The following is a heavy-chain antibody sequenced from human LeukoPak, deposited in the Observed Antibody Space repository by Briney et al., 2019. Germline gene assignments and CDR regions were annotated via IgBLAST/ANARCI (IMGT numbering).Heavy chain of an antibody. CDR1: GYTFTGYY. Sequence: ASVKVSCKASGYTFTGYYMHWARQAPGQGLEWMGWINPNSGGTNYAQKFQGRVTMTRDTSISTAYMELSRLRSDDTAVYYCAKEGGEMVATFPHFDYWGQGTLVTVSS. CDR3: AKEGGEMVATFPHFDY. CDR2: INPNSGGT. J-gene: IGHJ4*02. V-gene: IGHV1-2*02. D-gene: IGHD5-12*01.